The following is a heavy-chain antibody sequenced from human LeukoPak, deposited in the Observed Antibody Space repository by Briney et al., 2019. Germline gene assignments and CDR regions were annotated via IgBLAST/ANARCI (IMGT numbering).Heavy chain of an antibody. Sequence: SVKVSCKASGGTFSSYAISWVRQAPGQGLEWMGGIIPIFGTANYAQKFQGRVTITADKSTSTAYMELSSLRSEDTAVYYCARVGLVGATARKYYFDYWGQGTLVTVSS. V-gene: IGHV1-69*06. CDR3: ARVGLVGATARKYYFDY. D-gene: IGHD1-26*01. CDR2: IIPIFGTA. CDR1: GGTFSSYA. J-gene: IGHJ4*02.